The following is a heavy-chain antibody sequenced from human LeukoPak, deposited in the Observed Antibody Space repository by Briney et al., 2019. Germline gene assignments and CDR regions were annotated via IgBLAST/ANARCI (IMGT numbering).Heavy chain of an antibody. J-gene: IGHJ4*02. CDR2: IHYSGST. V-gene: IGHV4-59*01. CDR1: GISITTYY. Sequence: KPSETLSLTCTVSGISITTYYWSWIRQPPGKGLEWIGLIHYSGSTTYNPSLKSRVTISIDTSKNQFSLHLSSVTGADTAVYYYARDIREVGESHYFDYWSQGALVTVTS. CDR3: ARDIREVGESHYFDY. D-gene: IGHD1-26*01.